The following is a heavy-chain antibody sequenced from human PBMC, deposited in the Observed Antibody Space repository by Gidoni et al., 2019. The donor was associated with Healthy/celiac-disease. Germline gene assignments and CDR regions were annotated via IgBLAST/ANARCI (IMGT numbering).Heavy chain of an antibody. CDR3: ANTRLKTAIPYFDY. CDR1: GFTFSSYA. V-gene: IGHV3-30-3*01. CDR2: IEYDGSNK. D-gene: IGHD2-21*02. J-gene: IGHJ4*02. Sequence: QVQLVESGGGVVQPGRSLSLSCAASGFTFSSYAMHWVRKAPGKGVEWVAVIEYDGSNKYYADDVKGRFTSSRDNSKNTLYLQMNSLRAEDTAVYYCANTRLKTAIPYFDYWGQGTLVTVSS.